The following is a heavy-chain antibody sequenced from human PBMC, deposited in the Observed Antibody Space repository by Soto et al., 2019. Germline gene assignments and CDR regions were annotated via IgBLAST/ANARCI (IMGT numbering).Heavy chain of an antibody. CDR2: INPNSGGT. CDR3: ARVQWIHYGSVSGWFDP. CDR1: GYTFTGYY. V-gene: IGHV1-2*04. Sequence: ASVKVSCKASGYTFTGYYMHWVRQAPGQGLEWMGWINPNSGGTNYAQKFQGWVTMTRDTSISTAYMELSRLRSDDTAVYYCARVQWIHYGSVSGWFDPWGQGTLVTVSS. J-gene: IGHJ5*02. D-gene: IGHD4-17*01.